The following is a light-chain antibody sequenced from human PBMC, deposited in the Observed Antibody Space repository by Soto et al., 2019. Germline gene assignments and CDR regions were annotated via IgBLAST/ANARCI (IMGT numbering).Light chain of an antibody. CDR1: PAIASF. Sequence: QLTQSPSSLSASVGDRVTITCRATPAIASFLAWYQQKPGTAPKLLIYAASTLQSGVPSRFSGSGSGTDFTLTISSLQPEDFATYYCQQANSFPPTFGGGTKVEIK. J-gene: IGKJ4*01. V-gene: IGKV1-12*01. CDR2: AAS. CDR3: QQANSFPPT.